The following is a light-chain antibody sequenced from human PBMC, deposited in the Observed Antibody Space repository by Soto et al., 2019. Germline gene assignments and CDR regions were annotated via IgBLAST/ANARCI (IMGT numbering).Light chain of an antibody. V-gene: IGLV2-14*01. Sequence: QSALTQPASVSGSPGQSITISCTGTSSDIGGYDCVSWYQQHPGKVPKLIIFEVTNRPSGVSNRFSGSKSDYTASLTISGLPAEDEADYYCSSYRRSSAPVFGTGTKVTVL. CDR2: EVT. CDR3: SSYRRSSAPV. J-gene: IGLJ1*01. CDR1: SSDIGGYDC.